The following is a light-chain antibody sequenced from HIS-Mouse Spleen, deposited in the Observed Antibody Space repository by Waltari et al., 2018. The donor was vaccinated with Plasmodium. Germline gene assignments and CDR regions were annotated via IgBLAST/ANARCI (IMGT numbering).Light chain of an antibody. V-gene: IGLV3-10*01. CDR3: YSTDSSGNHWV. CDR2: EDS. Sequence: SYELTQPPSVSVSPGQTARITCSGDALPTKSSYWYKQKSGQAPVLVIYEDSKRPTGIPERFSGSSSGTMATLTISGAQVEDEADYYCYSTDSSGNHWVFGGGTKLTVL. J-gene: IGLJ3*02. CDR1: ALPTKS.